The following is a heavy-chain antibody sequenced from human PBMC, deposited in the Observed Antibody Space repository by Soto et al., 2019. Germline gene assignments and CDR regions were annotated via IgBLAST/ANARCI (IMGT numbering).Heavy chain of an antibody. CDR1: GGSISSGDYY. D-gene: IGHD2-2*01. Sequence: SETLSLTCTVSGGSISSGDYYWSWIRQPPGKGLEWIGYIYYSGSTYYNPSLKSRVTISVDTSKNQFSLKLSSVTAADTAVYYCARGYCSSTRCYRMGDNWFDPWGQGTLVTAPQ. V-gene: IGHV4-30-4*01. CDR2: IYYSGST. J-gene: IGHJ5*02. CDR3: ARGYCSSTRCYRMGDNWFDP.